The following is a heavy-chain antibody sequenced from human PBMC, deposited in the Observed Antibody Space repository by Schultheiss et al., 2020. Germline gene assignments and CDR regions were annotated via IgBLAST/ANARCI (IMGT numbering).Heavy chain of an antibody. CDR1: GGTFSSYA. Sequence: AVKVSCKASGGTFSSYAISWVRQAPGQGLEWMGGIIPIFGTANYAQKFQGRVTMTEDTSTDTAYMELSSLRSEDTAVYYCARTTLSGWYLSYWGQGTLVTVSS. V-gene: IGHV1-69*06. J-gene: IGHJ4*02. CDR3: ARTTLSGWYLSY. CDR2: IIPIFGTA. D-gene: IGHD6-19*01.